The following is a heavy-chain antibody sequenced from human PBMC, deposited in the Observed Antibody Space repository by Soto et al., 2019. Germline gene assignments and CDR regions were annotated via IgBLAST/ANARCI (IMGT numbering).Heavy chain of an antibody. CDR3: SRGYCSGGSCYSRDYYYYGMDV. V-gene: IGHV1-69*13. J-gene: IGHJ6*02. Sequence: SVKVSCKASGGTFSSYAISWVRQAPGQGLERMGFIISIFGTANYAQKFQGRVTITADESTSTAYMELSSLRSEDTAVYYCSRGYCSGGSCYSRDYYYYGMDVWGQGTTVTVSS. CDR1: GGTFSSYA. D-gene: IGHD2-15*01. CDR2: IISIFGTA.